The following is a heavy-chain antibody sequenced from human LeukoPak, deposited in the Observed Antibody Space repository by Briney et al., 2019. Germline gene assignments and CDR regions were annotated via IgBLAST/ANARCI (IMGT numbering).Heavy chain of an antibody. CDR3: AKANDILTGYYDYYYMDV. CDR1: GYTFTGYY. CDR2: INPNRGGT. J-gene: IGHJ6*03. Sequence: GASVTVSFKASGYTFTGYYMHWVRQAPGQGLEWMGWINPNRGGTNYAQKFQGRVTMTRDTSISTAYMELSRLRSDDTAVYYCAKANDILTGYYDYYYMDVWGKGTTVTISS. D-gene: IGHD3-9*01. V-gene: IGHV1-2*02.